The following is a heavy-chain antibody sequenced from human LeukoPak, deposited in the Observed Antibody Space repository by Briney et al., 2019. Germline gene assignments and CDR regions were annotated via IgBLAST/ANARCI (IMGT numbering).Heavy chain of an antibody. D-gene: IGHD3-10*01. CDR1: GYRFTDHY. J-gene: IGHJ4*02. V-gene: IGHV1-2*02. Sequence: ASVKVSCKTSGYRFTDHYIHWVRQAPGQGLEWMGWIDPKSGGTNFAQKFQSGVTMTSDTSITTAYVELSSLRFDDTAVYFCARETTEGPGSRSRFDYWGQGTLVTVSS. CDR3: ARETTEGPGSRSRFDY. CDR2: IDPKSGGT.